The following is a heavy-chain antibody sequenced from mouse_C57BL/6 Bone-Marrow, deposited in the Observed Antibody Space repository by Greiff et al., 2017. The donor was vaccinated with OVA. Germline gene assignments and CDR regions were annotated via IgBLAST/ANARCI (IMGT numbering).Heavy chain of an antibody. Sequence: EVQGVESGGGLVKPGGSLKLSCAASGFTFSSYAMSWVRQTPEKRLEWVATISDGGSYTYYPDNVKGRFTISRDNAKNNLYLQMSQLKAEDTAMYYCARDRGIVNYFDYWGQGTTLTVSS. CDR1: GFTFSSYA. CDR2: ISDGGSYT. J-gene: IGHJ2*01. V-gene: IGHV5-4*01. D-gene: IGHD2-5*01. CDR3: ARDRGIVNYFDY.